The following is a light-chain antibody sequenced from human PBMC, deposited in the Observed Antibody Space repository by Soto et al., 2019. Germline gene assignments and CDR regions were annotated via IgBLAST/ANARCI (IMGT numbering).Light chain of an antibody. CDR3: QQYCSSRWT. CDR2: VAS. CDR1: QSVSSSY. J-gene: IGKJ1*01. V-gene: IGKV3-20*01. Sequence: EIVLTQSPGTLSLSPGERATLSCRASQSVSSSYLAWYQQKPGQAPSLLIYVASRRATGIPDRFGGSGSGTDFTLTISRLQPEDFAVYYCQQYCSSRWTFGQGTKVEIK.